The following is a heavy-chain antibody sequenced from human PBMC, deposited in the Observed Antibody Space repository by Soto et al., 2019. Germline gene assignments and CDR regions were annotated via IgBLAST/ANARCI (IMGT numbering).Heavy chain of an antibody. J-gene: IGHJ4*02. CDR3: ARSSYDYVWGSYLLDY. V-gene: IGHV2-70*01. Sequence: PTLVNPTQTLTLTCTFSGFSLSTSGMCVSWIRQPPGKALEWLALIDWDDDKYYSTSLKTRLTISKDTSKNQVVLTMTNMDPVDTATYYCARSSYDYVWGSYLLDYWGQGTLVTVSS. CDR1: GFSLSTSGMC. CDR2: IDWDDDK. D-gene: IGHD3-16*02.